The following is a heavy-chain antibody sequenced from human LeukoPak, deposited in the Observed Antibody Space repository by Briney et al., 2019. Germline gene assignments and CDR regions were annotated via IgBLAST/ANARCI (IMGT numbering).Heavy chain of an antibody. Sequence: ASVKVSCKASGYTFTGYYIHWVRQAPGQGLEWMGWINPNSGGTNYAQKFQGRVTMTRDTSISTAYMELSRLRSDDTAVYYCARDSVLERNFDYWGQGTLVTVSS. J-gene: IGHJ4*02. V-gene: IGHV1-2*02. D-gene: IGHD1-1*01. CDR1: GYTFTGYY. CDR2: INPNSGGT. CDR3: ARDSVLERNFDY.